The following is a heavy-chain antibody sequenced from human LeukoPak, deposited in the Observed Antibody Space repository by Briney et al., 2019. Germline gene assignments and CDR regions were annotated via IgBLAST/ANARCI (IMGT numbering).Heavy chain of an antibody. CDR3: ARLDCISDTCYNY. J-gene: IGHJ4*02. Sequence: AEPLSLTCIVSGDSISSDYWSWIRQSPGKGLEWIGYINYSGSSEYKHSLKSRVTISVDRSKNQVSLRMRSVTAADTAVYYCARLDCISDTCYNYWALGALVTVSS. D-gene: IGHD2-21*01. V-gene: IGHV4-59*08. CDR2: INYSGSS. CDR1: GDSISSDY.